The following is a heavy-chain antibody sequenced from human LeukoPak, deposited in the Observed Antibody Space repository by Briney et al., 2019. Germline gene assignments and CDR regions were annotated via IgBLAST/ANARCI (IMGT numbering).Heavy chain of an antibody. CDR3: ARGLVGRPDYYYYYMDV. D-gene: IGHD6-6*01. J-gene: IGHJ6*03. CDR2: IYYSGSP. CDR1: GGSISSGGYY. V-gene: IGHV4-31*03. Sequence: SQTLSLTCTVSGGSISSGGYYWSWIRQHPGKGLEWIGYIYYSGSPYYNPSLKSRVTISVDTSTNQVSLQLGSVTAADTAVYYCARGLVGRPDYYYYYMDVWGKGISVTVSS.